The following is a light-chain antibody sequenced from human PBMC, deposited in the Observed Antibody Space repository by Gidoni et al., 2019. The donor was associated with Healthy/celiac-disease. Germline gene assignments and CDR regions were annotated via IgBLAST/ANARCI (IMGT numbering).Light chain of an antibody. V-gene: IGKV3-15*01. CDR2: GAS. Sequence: EIVMTQSPATLSVSPGERATLSCRASQSVSSNLAWYQQKPGQAPRLLIYGASTRANGIPARFSGSGSGTEFTLTISLLQSEDFAVYYCQQYNTWPPGTFXQXTKVXIK. J-gene: IGKJ1*01. CDR1: QSVSSN. CDR3: QQYNTWPPGT.